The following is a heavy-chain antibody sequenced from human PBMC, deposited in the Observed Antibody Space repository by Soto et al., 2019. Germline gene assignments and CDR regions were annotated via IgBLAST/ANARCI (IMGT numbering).Heavy chain of an antibody. Sequence: GGSLRLSCVASEFTFSSYEMNWVRQAPGKGLEWVSYISSSGTTIYYTDSVKGRFTISRDNGKKSLYLQMNSLRAEDTAVYYCVRFGGAAAGPGDYRGQGTLVTVSS. J-gene: IGHJ4*02. CDR2: ISSSGTTI. CDR3: VRFGGAAAGPGDY. V-gene: IGHV3-48*03. CDR1: EFTFSSYE. D-gene: IGHD6-13*01.